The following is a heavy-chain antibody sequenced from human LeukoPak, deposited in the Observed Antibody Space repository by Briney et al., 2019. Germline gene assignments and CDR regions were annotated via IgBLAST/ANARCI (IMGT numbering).Heavy chain of an antibody. D-gene: IGHD6-25*01. J-gene: IGHJ2*01. V-gene: IGHV4-59*08. CDR1: GGSISSYY. CDR2: SYYSGST. Sequence: SETLSLTCTVSGGSISSYYWSWIRQPPGKGLAWIGYSYYSGSTNYNPPLKSRATISEDTSKNQFSLKLSSVTAADTAVYYGARQGGGFWYFDLWGRGTLVTVSP. CDR3: ARQGGGFWYFDL.